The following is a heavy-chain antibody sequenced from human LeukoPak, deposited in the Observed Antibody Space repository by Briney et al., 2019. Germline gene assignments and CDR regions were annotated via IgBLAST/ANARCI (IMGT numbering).Heavy chain of an antibody. CDR1: GGSFSGYY. Sequence: SETLSLTCAVYGGSFSGYYWSWIRQPPGKGLEWIGEINHSGSTNYNPSLKSRVTISVDTSKNQFSLKLSSVTAADTAVYYCAGPRPLWVGGRGWFDPWGQGTLV. CDR2: INHSGST. D-gene: IGHD3-10*01. CDR3: AGPRPLWVGGRGWFDP. V-gene: IGHV4-34*01. J-gene: IGHJ5*01.